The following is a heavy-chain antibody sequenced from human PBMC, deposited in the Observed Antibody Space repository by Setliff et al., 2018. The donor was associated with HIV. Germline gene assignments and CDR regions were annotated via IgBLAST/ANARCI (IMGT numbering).Heavy chain of an antibody. CDR2: FDPEDGET. Sequence: ASVKVSCKVSGYTLTELSMHWVRQAPGKGLEWMGSFDPEDGETTYAQKFQGRVTMTEDTSTDTAYMELSSLSSEDTAVYYCATDRPTYYDYVWGSPNGRKAFDIWGQGTMVTVSS. J-gene: IGHJ3*02. V-gene: IGHV1-24*01. CDR3: ATDRPTYYDYVWGSPNGRKAFDI. CDR1: GYTLTELS. D-gene: IGHD3-16*01.